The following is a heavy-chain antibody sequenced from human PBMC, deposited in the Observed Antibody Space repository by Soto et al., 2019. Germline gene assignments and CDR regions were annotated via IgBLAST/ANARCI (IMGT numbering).Heavy chain of an antibody. Sequence: GGSLRLSCAASGFTFSSYSMNWVRQAPGKGLEWVSYISSSGSPIYFADSVKGRFTISRDNAKKSLYLQMNSLRDEDTAVYYCARGGIDYGDYVQDGMDVWGQGTTVTVSS. CDR2: ISSSGSPI. CDR3: ARGGIDYGDYVQDGMDV. V-gene: IGHV3-48*02. CDR1: GFTFSSYS. J-gene: IGHJ6*02. D-gene: IGHD4-17*01.